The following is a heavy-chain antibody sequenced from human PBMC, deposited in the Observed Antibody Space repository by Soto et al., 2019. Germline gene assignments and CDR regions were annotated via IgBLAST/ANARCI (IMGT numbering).Heavy chain of an antibody. J-gene: IGHJ3*02. Sequence: SESLSLTCTVSGGSISSYYWSWIRQPPGKGLEWIGYIYYSGSTNYNPSLKSRVTISVDTSKNQFSLKLSSVTAADTAVYYCARGYCSGGSCYFDAFDIWGQGTMVTVS. V-gene: IGHV4-59*01. CDR3: ARGYCSGGSCYFDAFDI. CDR2: IYYSGST. D-gene: IGHD2-15*01. CDR1: GGSISSYY.